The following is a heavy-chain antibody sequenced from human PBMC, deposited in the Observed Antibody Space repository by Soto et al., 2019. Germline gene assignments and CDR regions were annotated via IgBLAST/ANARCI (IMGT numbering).Heavy chain of an antibody. Sequence: QVQLVQSGAEVKKPGASVNVSCKASGYTFTVYYMHWVRQAPGQGLEWMGWINPKSGGTMYSQKFQGRVTMTWDKSSSTAYMALTRLRSADTAVYYCARDLAKGGGSASFDYWGHGTLGTVSS. CDR1: GYTFTVYY. V-gene: IGHV1-2*02. D-gene: IGHD1-26*01. J-gene: IGHJ4*01. CDR2: INPKSGGT. CDR3: ARDLAKGGGSASFDY.